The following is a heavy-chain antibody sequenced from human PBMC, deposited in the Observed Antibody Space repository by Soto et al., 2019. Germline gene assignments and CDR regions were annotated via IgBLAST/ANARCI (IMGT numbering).Heavy chain of an antibody. CDR3: ARDDYYGSGSYGFDY. Sequence: EVQLVESGGGLIQPGGSLRLSCAASGFTVSSNYMSWVRQAPGKGLEWVSVIYSGGSTYYADSVKGRFTISRDNSKNTLYLQMNSLRAEDTAVYYCARDDYYGSGSYGFDYWGQGTLVTVSS. CDR2: IYSGGST. D-gene: IGHD3-10*01. V-gene: IGHV3-53*01. CDR1: GFTVSSNY. J-gene: IGHJ4*02.